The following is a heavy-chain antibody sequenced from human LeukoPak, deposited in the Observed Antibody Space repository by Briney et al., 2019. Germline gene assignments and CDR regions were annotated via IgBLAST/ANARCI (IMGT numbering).Heavy chain of an antibody. D-gene: IGHD2-15*01. CDR2: IYSGGRT. J-gene: IGHJ3*02. Sequence: GGSLRLSCAASGFTVSRNYMSWVRQAPGKGLEWVSVIYSGGRTYYADSVKGRFTISRDNAKNSLYLQMNSLRAEDTAVYYCARDLGRSSAFDIWGQGTMVTVSS. V-gene: IGHV3-66*01. CDR1: GFTVSRNY. CDR3: ARDLGRSSAFDI.